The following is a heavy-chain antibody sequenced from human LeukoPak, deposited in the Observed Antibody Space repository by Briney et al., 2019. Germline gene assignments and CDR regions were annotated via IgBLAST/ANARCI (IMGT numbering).Heavy chain of an antibody. J-gene: IGHJ3*01. V-gene: IGHV3-7*05. CDR1: GFSFSTSW. CDR3: ARGGVSRAAFDV. Sequence: GGSLRLSCVASGFSFSTSWMSWVRQAPGKGPEWVANIKEDGSEKSYADSVKGRFTISRDNAKNSLYLEMDSLRVEDTAVYSCARGGVSRAAFDVWGQGTMVTVSS. CDR2: IKEDGSEK.